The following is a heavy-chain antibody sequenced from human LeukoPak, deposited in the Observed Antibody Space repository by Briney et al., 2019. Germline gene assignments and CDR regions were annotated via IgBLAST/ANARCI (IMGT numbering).Heavy chain of an antibody. Sequence: GGSLRLSCAASGFTFSSYSMNWVRQPPGKGLECVSSISSSSSSIYYADSVKGGFTISRDDAKNSLYLQMNSLRAEDTAVYYCARTATDTGEFDYWGQGTLVTVSS. V-gene: IGHV3-21*01. CDR3: ARTATDTGEFDY. D-gene: IGHD6-13*01. CDR1: GFTFSSYS. J-gene: IGHJ4*02. CDR2: ISSSSSSI.